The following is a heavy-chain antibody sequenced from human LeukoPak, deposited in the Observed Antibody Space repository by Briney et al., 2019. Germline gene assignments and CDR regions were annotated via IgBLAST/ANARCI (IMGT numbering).Heavy chain of an antibody. CDR2: VYYSGTT. CDR3: ARTNYDFWSGYLAYFDY. J-gene: IGHJ4*02. V-gene: IGHV4-39*07. Sequence: PSETLSLTCSVSGGSISLSYYYWGWIRQPPGKALEWIGSVYYSGTTSYNPSLKSRVTISVDMSKNHFSLRLSSVTAADTAMYYCARTNYDFWSGYLAYFDYWGQGTLVTVSS. D-gene: IGHD3-3*01. CDR1: GGSISLSYYY.